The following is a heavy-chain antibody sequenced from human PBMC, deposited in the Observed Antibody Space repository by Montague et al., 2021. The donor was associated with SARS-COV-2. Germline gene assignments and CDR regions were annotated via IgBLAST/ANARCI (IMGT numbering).Heavy chain of an antibody. CDR1: GGSISSRSHY. D-gene: IGHD1-1*01. CDR3: ARGATTGPGIWFDP. J-gene: IGHJ5*02. Sequence: SETLSLTCSVSGGSISSRSHYWGWIRQPPGKGLECVGSIYCIGTTFYNPSLKSRLAISIDTSKNQFSLKVTSVTAADTGVYYCARGATTGPGIWFDPWGQGTLVTVSS. CDR2: IYCIGTT. V-gene: IGHV4-39*01.